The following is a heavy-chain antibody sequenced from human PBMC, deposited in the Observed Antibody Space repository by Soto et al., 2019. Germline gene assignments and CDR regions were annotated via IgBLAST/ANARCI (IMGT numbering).Heavy chain of an antibody. V-gene: IGHV4-30-4*01. Sequence: SETLSLTCTVSGGSISSGDYYWSWIRQPPGKGLEWIGYIYYSGSTYYNPSLKSRVTISVDTSKNQFSLKLSSVTAADTAVYYCARDLRYCSSTIRLHGAHHYYLAFWGKGTTVTVSS. D-gene: IGHD2-2*01. J-gene: IGHJ6*03. CDR3: ARDLRYCSSTIRLHGAHHYYLAF. CDR2: IYYSGST. CDR1: GGSISSGDYY.